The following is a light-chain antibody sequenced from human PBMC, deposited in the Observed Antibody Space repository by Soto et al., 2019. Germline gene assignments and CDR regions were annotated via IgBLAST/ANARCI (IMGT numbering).Light chain of an antibody. CDR3: QKYDNAPLT. J-gene: IGKJ4*01. Sequence: DIQMTQSPSSLSASVGDRVTISCRASQGVSSYLAWFQQKPGKVPKLLIYAASTLQSGVPSRFSGSGSGTDFTLTISRLQPDDVATYYWQKYDNAPLTFGGGTKVEIK. CDR1: QGVSSY. CDR2: AAS. V-gene: IGKV1-27*01.